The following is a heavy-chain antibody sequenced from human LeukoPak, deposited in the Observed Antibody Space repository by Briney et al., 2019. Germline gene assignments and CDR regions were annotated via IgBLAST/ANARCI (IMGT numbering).Heavy chain of an antibody. CDR1: GFTFSSYA. CDR2: ISGIGGST. D-gene: IGHD6-13*01. Sequence: GGSLRLSCSASGFTFSSYAMHWVPQAPGKGLQYVSAISGIGGSTSYADSVKGRFTISRDNSKNTLYLQMSSLRAEDMAVYYCVKESSSWYGVDYWGQGTLVTVSP. J-gene: IGHJ4*02. CDR3: VKESSSWYGVDY. V-gene: IGHV3-64D*06.